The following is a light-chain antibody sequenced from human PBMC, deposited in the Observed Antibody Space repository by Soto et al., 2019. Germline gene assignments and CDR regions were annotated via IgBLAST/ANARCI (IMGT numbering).Light chain of an antibody. CDR2: EVS. CDR1: SSDVGGYNY. J-gene: IGLJ3*02. CDR3: SSYAGSNNLWV. V-gene: IGLV2-8*01. Sequence: QSVLTQPPSASGSPGQSVTISCTGTSSDVGGYNYVSWYQHHPGKAPKLMIYEVSKRPSGVPDRFSGSKSGNTASLTVSGLQAEDEDDYYCSSYAGSNNLWVFGGGTKVTVL.